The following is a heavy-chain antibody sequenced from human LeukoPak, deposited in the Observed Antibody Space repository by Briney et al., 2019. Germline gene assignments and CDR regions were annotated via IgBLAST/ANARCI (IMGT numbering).Heavy chain of an antibody. CDR3: ARATSLGLNYYDNSGYYDAFDI. CDR2: IYYSGST. J-gene: IGHJ3*02. D-gene: IGHD3-22*01. CDR1: GGSISSGGYY. Sequence: SQTLSLTCTVSGGSISSGGYYWSWIRQHPGKGLEWIGYIYYSGSTYYNPSLKSRVTISIDTSKNQFSLKLSSVTAADTAVYYCARATSLGLNYYDNSGYYDAFDIWGQGTMVTVSS. V-gene: IGHV4-31*03.